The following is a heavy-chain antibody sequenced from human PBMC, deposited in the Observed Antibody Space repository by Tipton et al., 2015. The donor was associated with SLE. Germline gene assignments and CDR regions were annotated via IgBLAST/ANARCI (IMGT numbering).Heavy chain of an antibody. V-gene: IGHV4-31*03. Sequence: TLSLTCTVSGGSISSGGYYWSWIRQHPGKGLEWIGYIYYSGSTYYNPSLKSRVTISVETSKNQFSLKLSSVTAADTAVYYCARGDSSSWRYATFDYWGQGTLVSVSS. CDR2: IYYSGST. D-gene: IGHD6-13*01. J-gene: IGHJ4*02. CDR3: ARGDSSSWRYATFDY. CDR1: GGSISSGGYY.